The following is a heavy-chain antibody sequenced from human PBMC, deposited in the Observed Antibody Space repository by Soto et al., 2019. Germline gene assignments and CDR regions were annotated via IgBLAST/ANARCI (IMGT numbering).Heavy chain of an antibody. CDR1: GFTFKDYA. J-gene: IGHJ6*02. D-gene: IGHD6-13*01. CDR3: AKDMGPMYSGSWYDPPRAYYYYGMDV. Sequence: GGSLRLSCAGSGFTFKDYAMHWVRQAPGKGLEWVAGISWNSVSIGYADSVKGRFTISRDDAKNSLYLQMNSLRTEDTALYYCAKDMGPMYSGSWYDPPRAYYYYGMDVWGQGTTVTVSS. CDR2: ISWNSVSI. V-gene: IGHV3-9*01.